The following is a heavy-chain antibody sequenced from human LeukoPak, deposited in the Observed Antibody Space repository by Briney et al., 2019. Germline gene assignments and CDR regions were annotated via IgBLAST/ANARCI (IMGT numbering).Heavy chain of an antibody. CDR1: GYTLTELS. Sequence: ASVKVSCKVSGYTLTELSMHWVRQAPGKGLEWMGGFDPEDGETIYAQKFQGRVTMTRDTSISTAYMELSRLRSDDTAVYYCARDSRYYYMDVWGKGTTVTVSS. CDR2: FDPEDGET. V-gene: IGHV1-24*01. CDR3: ARDSRYYYMDV. J-gene: IGHJ6*03.